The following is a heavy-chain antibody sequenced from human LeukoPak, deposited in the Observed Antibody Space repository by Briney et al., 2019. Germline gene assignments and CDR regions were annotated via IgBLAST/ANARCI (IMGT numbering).Heavy chain of an antibody. CDR2: IYNSGTT. J-gene: IGHJ4*01. CDR3: ASRVYGLGSFNY. V-gene: IGHV4-39*01. D-gene: IGHD3-10*01. Sequence: SETLSLTCTVSGDSISSTSYYWDWIRQPRGKGLEWIGSIYNSGTTYYNPSLKIRVTISVDTSKNQFSLKVSSVTAADTAVYYCASRVYGLGSFNYWGQGTLVTVSS. CDR1: GDSISSTSYY.